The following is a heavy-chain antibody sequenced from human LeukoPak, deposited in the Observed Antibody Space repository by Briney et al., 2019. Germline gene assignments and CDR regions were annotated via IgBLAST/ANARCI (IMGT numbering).Heavy chain of an antibody. CDR2: IIPIFETS. J-gene: IGHJ4*02. CDR3: ARGPPISSGWYYFDY. CDR1: GGTFSNYA. Sequence: SVKVSCKASGGTFSNYAISWVRQAPGQGLEWMGGIIPIFETSNYAQKFQDRVTITADESTSTAYMELSSLRSEDTAVYYCARGPPISSGWYYFDYWGQGTLVTVSS. D-gene: IGHD6-19*01. V-gene: IGHV1-69*13.